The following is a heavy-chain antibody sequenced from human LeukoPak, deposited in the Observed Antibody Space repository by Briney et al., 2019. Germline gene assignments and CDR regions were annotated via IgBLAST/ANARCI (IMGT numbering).Heavy chain of an antibody. D-gene: IGHD1-26*01. V-gene: IGHV1-18*01. CDR1: GYTFTSYA. CDR3: ARGFSANYYDY. J-gene: IGHJ4*02. Sequence: ASVKVSCKTSGYTFTSYAISWVRQAPGQGLEWMGWVSGYNGHTYSAQKFQGRLTMTTDTSTSTADMELRGLTSDDTAVFYCARGFSANYYDYWGQGTLVTVSS. CDR2: VSGYNGHT.